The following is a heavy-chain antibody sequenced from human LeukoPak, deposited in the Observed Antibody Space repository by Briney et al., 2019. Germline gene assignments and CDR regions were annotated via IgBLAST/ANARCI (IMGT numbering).Heavy chain of an antibody. V-gene: IGHV3-15*01. CDR2: IKRKTDGGTT. CDR1: GFTFTNAW. CDR3: TTGRQAWN. J-gene: IGHJ4*02. Sequence: GGSLRLSCAASGFTFTNAWMSWVRQAPGKGLEWIGRIKRKTDGGTTDNAAFVKGRFTISRDDSKSIAYLQMSSLKTEDTAVFYCTTGRQAWNWGQGALVTVSS. D-gene: IGHD3-10*01.